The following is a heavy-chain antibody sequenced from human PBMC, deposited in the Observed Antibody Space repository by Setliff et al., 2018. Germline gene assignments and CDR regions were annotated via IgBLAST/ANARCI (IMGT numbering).Heavy chain of an antibody. CDR3: ARDREYCSRTSCYIDY. CDR2: INPSGGST. J-gene: IGHJ4*02. D-gene: IGHD2-2*02. Sequence: ASVKVSCKASGYTFTSYYMHWVRQAPGQGLEWMGIINPSGGSTNYAQKLQGRVTITRDTSASTAYMEMSSLRSEDTAVYYCARDREYCSRTSCYIDYWGQGALVTVSS. V-gene: IGHV1-46*01. CDR1: GYTFTSYY.